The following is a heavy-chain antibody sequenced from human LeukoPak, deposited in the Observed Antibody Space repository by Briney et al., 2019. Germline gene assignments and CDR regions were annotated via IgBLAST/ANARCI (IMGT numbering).Heavy chain of an antibody. D-gene: IGHD3-22*01. CDR3: GRRYDSSGRIDY. J-gene: IGHJ4*02. V-gene: IGHV4-59*08. Sequence: SETLSLTCTVSGGSISCYYWSWIRQPPGKGLEWIGYIYYSGSTNYNPSLKSRVTISVDTSKNQFTLKLSSVTAADTAVYYCGRRYDSSGRIDYWGQGTLVTVSS. CDR1: GGSISCYY. CDR2: IYYSGST.